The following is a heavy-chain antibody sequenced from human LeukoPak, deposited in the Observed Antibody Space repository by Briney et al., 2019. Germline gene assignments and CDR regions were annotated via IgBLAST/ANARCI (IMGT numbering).Heavy chain of an antibody. CDR1: GFTFSSYS. Sequence: GGSLRLSCAASGFTFSSYSMDWVRKAPGKGLEWVSSISSSSSYIYYADSVKGRFTISRDNAKYSLYLQMNSLRAEDTAVYYCARDLASLWFGELSGWFAPWGQGTLVTVSS. D-gene: IGHD3-10*01. J-gene: IGHJ5*02. V-gene: IGHV3-21*01. CDR3: ARDLASLWFGELSGWFAP. CDR2: ISSSSSYI.